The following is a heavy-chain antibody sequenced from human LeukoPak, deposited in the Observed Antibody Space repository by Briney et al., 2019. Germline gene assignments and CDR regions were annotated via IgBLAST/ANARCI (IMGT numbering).Heavy chain of an antibody. D-gene: IGHD3-10*01. Sequence: GGSLRLSCAASGFTFSSYSMNWVRQAPGKGLEWVSSISSSSSYIYYADSVKGRFTISRGNAKNSLYLQMNSLRAEDTAVYYCARVGGSGRFDYWGQGTLSPSPQ. V-gene: IGHV3-21*01. CDR3: ARVGGSGRFDY. CDR1: GFTFSSYS. J-gene: IGHJ4*02. CDR2: ISSSSSYI.